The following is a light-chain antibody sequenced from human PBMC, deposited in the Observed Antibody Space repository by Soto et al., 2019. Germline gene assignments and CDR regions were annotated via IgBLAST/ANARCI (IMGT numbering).Light chain of an antibody. J-gene: IGKJ1*01. V-gene: IGKV1-39*01. CDR2: VAS. Sequence: DIQMTQSPSSLSASVGDRVTITCRASQSIGPYLSWYQQKPGKPPSLLIYVASALEGGVPSRFSGSGSGTDFTITISSLQPEDFATYFCQQSHSSPLTFGQGTKVEI. CDR3: QQSHSSPLT. CDR1: QSIGPY.